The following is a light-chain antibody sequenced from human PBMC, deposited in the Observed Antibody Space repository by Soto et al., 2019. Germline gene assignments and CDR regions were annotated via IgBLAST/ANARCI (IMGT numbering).Light chain of an antibody. CDR1: SSDVGGYNY. CDR2: DVS. V-gene: IGLV2-14*01. CDR3: SSYTSSSTLYV. J-gene: IGLJ1*01. Sequence: QSALNQPASVSGSPGQAITISCTGTSSDVGGYNYVSLYQQHPGKAPKLMIYDVSNRPSGVSTRFSGSKSGNTAALTISGLLAEDEDDYYCSSYTSSSTLYVFGAGTKLTVL.